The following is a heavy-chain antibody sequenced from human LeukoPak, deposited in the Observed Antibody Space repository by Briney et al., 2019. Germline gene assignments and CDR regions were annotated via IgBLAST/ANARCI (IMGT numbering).Heavy chain of an antibody. CDR2: ISGSGTTV. V-gene: IGHV3-11*04. J-gene: IGHJ4*02. Sequence: GGSLRLSCAASGFTFSDYYMSWIRQAPGKGLEWVSYISGSGTTVHYADSVKGRFTISRDNANISLYLQMNSLRAEDTAMYYCARVQRWPTCFDYWGQGTLVTVSS. D-gene: IGHD6-19*01. CDR3: ARVQRWPTCFDY. CDR1: GFTFSDYY.